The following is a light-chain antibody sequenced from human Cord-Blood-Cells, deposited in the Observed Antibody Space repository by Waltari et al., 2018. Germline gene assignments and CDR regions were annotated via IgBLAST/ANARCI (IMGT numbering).Light chain of an antibody. CDR1: SSDVGSYNR. V-gene: IGLV2-18*02. J-gene: IGLJ2*01. Sequence: QSALTQPPSVSGSPGQSVTISCTGTSSDVGSYNRVPWYQQPPGTAPKLMIYEVSNRPSWVPDRFSGSKSGNTASLTISGLQAEDEADYYCSSYTSSSTYVVFGGGTKLTVL. CDR2: EVS. CDR3: SSYTSSSTYVV.